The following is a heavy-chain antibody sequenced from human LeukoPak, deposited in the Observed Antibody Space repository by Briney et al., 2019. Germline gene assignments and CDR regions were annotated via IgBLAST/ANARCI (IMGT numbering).Heavy chain of an antibody. Sequence: SETLSLTCTVSGGSISSSSYYWGWIRRSPGKGLEWLGIIYYSVSTYNNPSLRSRITISVDTSKNHSSLKLTSVTAADTAVYYCARHLMFRDSTYGPHLDYWGQGTLVTASS. D-gene: IGHD3-10*01. CDR1: GGSISSSSYY. V-gene: IGHV4-39*01. CDR3: ARHLMFRDSTYGPHLDY. CDR2: IYYSVST. J-gene: IGHJ4*02.